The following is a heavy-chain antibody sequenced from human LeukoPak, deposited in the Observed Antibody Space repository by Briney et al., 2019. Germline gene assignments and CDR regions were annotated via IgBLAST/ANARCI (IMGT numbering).Heavy chain of an antibody. CDR2: INPHSGGT. CDR3: ARTLLATYYFDY. CDR1: GYTFTGYY. J-gene: IGHJ4*02. Sequence: ASVKVSCKASGYTFTGYYIHWVRQAPGQGLEWMGWINPHSGGTHYGQKFQGRVTMTRDTSISTAYMELSRLSSDDTAVYYCARTLLATYYFDYWGQGTLVTVSS. V-gene: IGHV1-2*02. D-gene: IGHD2-15*01.